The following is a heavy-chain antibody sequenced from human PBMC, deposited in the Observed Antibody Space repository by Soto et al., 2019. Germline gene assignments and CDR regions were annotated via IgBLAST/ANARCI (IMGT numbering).Heavy chain of an antibody. CDR3: AREGDGYCSSTSRYTGGAWFDP. Sequence: SETLSLTCTVSGGSISSGGYYWSWIRQHPGKGLEWIGYIYYSGSTYYNPSLKSRVTISVDTSKNQFSLKLSSVTAADTAVYYCAREGDGYCSSTSRYTGGAWFDPWGQGTLVTVSS. CDR1: GGSISSGGYY. CDR2: IYYSGST. D-gene: IGHD2-2*02. V-gene: IGHV4-31*03. J-gene: IGHJ5*02.